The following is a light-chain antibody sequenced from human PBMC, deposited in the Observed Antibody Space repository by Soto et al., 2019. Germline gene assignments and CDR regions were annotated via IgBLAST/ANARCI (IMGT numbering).Light chain of an antibody. CDR1: QSISSY. J-gene: IGKJ5*01. Sequence: DPQMNQSPSSLSASVGDSIAITCRASQSISSYLNWYQPKPGKAPKLLISAASILQSGVPSRFSGSGSGTDFTLTISNLQPEDFAGYYCQQTYSSPITFGQGTRLEIK. CDR3: QQTYSSPIT. V-gene: IGKV1-39*01. CDR2: AAS.